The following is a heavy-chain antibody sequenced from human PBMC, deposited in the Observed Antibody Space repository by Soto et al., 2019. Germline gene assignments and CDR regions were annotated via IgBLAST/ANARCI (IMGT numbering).Heavy chain of an antibody. D-gene: IGHD3-3*01. CDR3: AREISRVTDWSAYYIGHYYYTMDV. Sequence: ASVKVSCKASGYSFSDYSIHWVRQAPGQGLEWMGWINPTTGGTNYAQKFQGWVTMTRDTSIRTAYMELSRLRSDDTAVYYCAREISRVTDWSAYYIGHYYYTMDVWGQGTTVT. CDR1: GYSFSDYS. CDR2: INPTTGGT. V-gene: IGHV1-2*04. J-gene: IGHJ6*02.